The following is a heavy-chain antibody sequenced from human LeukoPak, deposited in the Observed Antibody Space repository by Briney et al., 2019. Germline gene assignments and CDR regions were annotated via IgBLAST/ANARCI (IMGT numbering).Heavy chain of an antibody. J-gene: IGHJ4*02. D-gene: IGHD1-1*01. V-gene: IGHV3-7*01. CDR3: AKDKNWNVCDY. CDR2: INQDGSVK. Sequence: GGSLRLSCAVSGFTFSSYWMIWFRQAPGKGLEWVAYINQDGSVKNYVDSVKGRFTISRDNANNFLYLQMNSLRAKDTAVYYCAKDKNWNVCDYWGRGTLVTVSS. CDR1: GFTFSSYW.